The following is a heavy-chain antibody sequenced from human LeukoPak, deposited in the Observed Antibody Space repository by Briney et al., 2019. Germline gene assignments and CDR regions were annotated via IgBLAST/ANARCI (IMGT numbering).Heavy chain of an antibody. Sequence: PSETLSLTCTVSGYSISSGYYWGWIRQPPGKGLEWIGSIYHSGSTYYNPSLKSRVTISVDTSKNHFSLTLSSVTAADTAVYYCTRGQKYISGYTVTELGSGYFDYWGQGTLVTVSS. V-gene: IGHV4-38-2*02. CDR2: IYHSGST. J-gene: IGHJ4*02. CDR1: GYSISSGYY. CDR3: TRGQKYISGYTVTELGSGYFDY. D-gene: IGHD5-18*01.